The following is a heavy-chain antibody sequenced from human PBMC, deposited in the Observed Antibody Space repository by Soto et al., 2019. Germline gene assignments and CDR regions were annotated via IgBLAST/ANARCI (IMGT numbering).Heavy chain of an antibody. CDR3: AKDTGPN. J-gene: IGHJ4*02. CDR2: ISWNSNTI. V-gene: IGHV3-9*01. CDR1: GFTFDDYG. Sequence: GGSLRLSCAASGFTFDDYGRHWVRQAPGKGLEWVSGISWNSNTIAYADSVKGRFTISRDNAKKSLYLQMNSLRAEATAFYYCAKDTGPNWGQGTLVTVSS.